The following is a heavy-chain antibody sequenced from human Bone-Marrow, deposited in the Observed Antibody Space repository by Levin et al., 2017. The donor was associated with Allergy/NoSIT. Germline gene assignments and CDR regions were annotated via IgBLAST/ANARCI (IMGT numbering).Heavy chain of an antibody. D-gene: IGHD3-10*01. J-gene: IGHJ4*02. CDR2: IIVATGET. CDR3: ARMGFGE. Sequence: ASVKVSCKASGYRFSSYSMHWVRQAPGQSLQWMGRIIVATGETKYSQSFQGRISISRDTSANTAYLEVSALRSEDTAVYFCARMGFGEWGQGTLVIVSS. CDR1: GYRFSSYS. V-gene: IGHV1-3*01.